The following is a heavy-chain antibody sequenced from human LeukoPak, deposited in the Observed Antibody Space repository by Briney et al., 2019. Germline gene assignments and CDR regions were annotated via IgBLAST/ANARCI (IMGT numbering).Heavy chain of an antibody. J-gene: IGHJ6*03. CDR3: ARGPRFLEWLFQGYYMDV. D-gene: IGHD3-3*01. CDR2: ISYDGSNK. CDR1: GFTFSSYG. V-gene: IGHV3-30*03. Sequence: PGGSLRLSCAASGFTFSSYGMHWVRQAPGKGLEWVAVISYDGSNKYYADSVKGRFTISRDNSKNTLYLQMNSLRAEDTAVYYCARGPRFLEWLFQGYYMDVWGKGTPVTVSS.